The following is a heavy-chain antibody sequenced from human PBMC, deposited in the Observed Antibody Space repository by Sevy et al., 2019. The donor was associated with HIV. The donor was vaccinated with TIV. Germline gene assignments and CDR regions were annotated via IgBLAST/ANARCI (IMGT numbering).Heavy chain of an antibody. D-gene: IGHD1-26*01. CDR3: ARGGIVGAVGAYYYMDV. CDR1: GGSISSGGYY. CDR2: IYYSGST. J-gene: IGHJ6*03. V-gene: IGHV4-31*03. Sequence: SETLSLTCTVSGGSISSGGYYWSWIRQHPGKGLEWIGYIYYSGSTYYNPSLKSRVTISVDTSKNQFSLKLSSVTAADTAVHYCARGGIVGAVGAYYYMDVWGKGTTVTVSS.